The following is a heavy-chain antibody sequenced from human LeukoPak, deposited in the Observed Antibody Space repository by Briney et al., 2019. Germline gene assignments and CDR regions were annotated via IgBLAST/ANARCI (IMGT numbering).Heavy chain of an antibody. J-gene: IGHJ4*02. D-gene: IGHD5-12*01. CDR1: GGSISSGSYY. CDR3: ARDYSGYDYWDY. CDR2: IYTSGST. Sequence: SQTLSLTCTVSGGSISSGSYYWSWIRQPAGKGLEWIGRIYTSGSTNYNPSLKSRVTVSVDTSKNQFSLKLSSVTAADTAVYYCARDYSGYDYWDYWGQGTLVTVSS. V-gene: IGHV4-61*02.